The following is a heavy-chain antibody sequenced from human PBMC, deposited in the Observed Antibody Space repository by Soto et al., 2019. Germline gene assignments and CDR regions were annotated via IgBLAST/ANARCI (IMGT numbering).Heavy chain of an antibody. CDR2: IKSKTDGGTT. Sequence: GGSLRLSCAASGFTFSNAWMSWVRQAPGKGLEWVGRIKSKTDGGTTDYAAPVKGRFTISRDDSKNTLYLQMNSLKTEDTAVYYCTTGYYDSSGYYYSLAYWGQGTLVTVSS. J-gene: IGHJ4*02. D-gene: IGHD3-22*01. V-gene: IGHV3-15*01. CDR3: TTGYYDSSGYYYSLAY. CDR1: GFTFSNAW.